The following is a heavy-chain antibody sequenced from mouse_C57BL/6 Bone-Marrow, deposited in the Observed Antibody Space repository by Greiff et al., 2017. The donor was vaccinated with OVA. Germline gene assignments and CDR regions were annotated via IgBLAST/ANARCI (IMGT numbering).Heavy chain of an antibody. J-gene: IGHJ2*01. Sequence: EVKVVESGGGLVQPKGSLKLSCAASGFSFNTYAMNWVRQAPGKGLEWVARIRIKSNNYATYYADSVKDRFTISRDDSESMLYLQMNNLKTEDTAMYYCVRHSGIHFDYWGQGTTLTVSS. V-gene: IGHV10-1*01. CDR3: VRHSGIHFDY. CDR2: IRIKSNNYAT. D-gene: IGHD1-1*01. CDR1: GFSFNTYA.